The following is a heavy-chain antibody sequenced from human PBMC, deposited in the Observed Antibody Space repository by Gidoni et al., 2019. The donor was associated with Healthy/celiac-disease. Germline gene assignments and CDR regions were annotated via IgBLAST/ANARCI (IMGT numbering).Heavy chain of an antibody. CDR1: GFTFSSYS. CDR3: ARDSYYYYGMDV. Sequence: EVQLVASGGGLVTPGASLRLSCAASGFTFSSYSMNWVRQAPGKGLEWGASISSSSSYIYYADSVKGRFTISRDNDKNSLYLQMNSLRAEDTAVYYWARDSYYYYGMDVWGQGTTVTVSS. J-gene: IGHJ6*02. V-gene: IGHV3-21*01. CDR2: ISSSSSYI.